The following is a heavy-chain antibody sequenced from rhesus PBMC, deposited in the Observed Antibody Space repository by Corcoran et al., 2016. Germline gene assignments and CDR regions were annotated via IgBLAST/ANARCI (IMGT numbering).Heavy chain of an antibody. CDR3: ARSVVITPHRFDY. J-gene: IGHJ4*01. CDR2: INGNSGST. Sequence: QVQLQESGPGLVQPSETLSLTCAVPVGSFSRYWLRWLRQPPAQGLEWIGEINGNSGSTNYNPSLKSXVXXXXXAXKNXFSLXLNXVTAADTAVYXCARSVVITPHRFDYWGQGVLVTVSS. CDR1: VGSFSRYW. V-gene: IGHV4-80*01. D-gene: IGHD3-28*01.